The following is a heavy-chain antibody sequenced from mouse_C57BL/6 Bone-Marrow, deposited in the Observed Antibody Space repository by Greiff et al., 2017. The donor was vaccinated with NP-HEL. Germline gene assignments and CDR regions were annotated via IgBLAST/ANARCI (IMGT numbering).Heavy chain of an antibody. CDR2: ISSGGSYT. J-gene: IGHJ4*01. D-gene: IGHD1-1*01. V-gene: IGHV5-6*01. CDR1: GFTFSSYG. Sequence: EVQGVESGGDLVKPGGSLKLSCAASGFTFSSYGMSWVHQTPDKRLEWVATISSGGSYTYYPDSVKGRFTISRDNAKNTLYLQMSSLKSEDTAMYYCAREALLRSYYYAMDYWGQGTSVTVSS. CDR3: AREALLRSYYYAMDY.